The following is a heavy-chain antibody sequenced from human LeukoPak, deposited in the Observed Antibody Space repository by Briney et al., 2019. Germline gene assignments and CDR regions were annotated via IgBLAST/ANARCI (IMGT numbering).Heavy chain of an antibody. J-gene: IGHJ4*02. CDR3: AKDRYGDYGSSFDY. CDR2: IRNDGSKD. Sequence: GGSLRLSCAASGFTFRDFGMHWVRQAPGKGLEWVAFIRNDGSKDYYPDSVKGRFTISRDNSRTTLYLQMHSLRIEDTAVYYCAKDRYGDYGSSFDYWGQGTLVTVSS. D-gene: IGHD4-17*01. V-gene: IGHV3-30*02. CDR1: GFTFRDFG.